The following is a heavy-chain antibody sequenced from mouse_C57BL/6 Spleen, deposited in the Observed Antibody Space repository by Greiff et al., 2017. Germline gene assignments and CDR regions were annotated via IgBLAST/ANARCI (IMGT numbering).Heavy chain of an antibody. CDR2: INPNNGGT. Sequence: EVKLQQSGPELVKPGASVKISCKASGYTFTDYYMNWVKQSHGKSLEWIGDINPNNGGTSYNQKFKGKATLTVDKSSSTAYMELRSLTSEDSAVYYCARYYYGPSYYFDYWGQGTTLTVSS. D-gene: IGHD1-1*01. J-gene: IGHJ2*01. CDR3: ARYYYGPSYYFDY. V-gene: IGHV1-26*01. CDR1: GYTFTDYY.